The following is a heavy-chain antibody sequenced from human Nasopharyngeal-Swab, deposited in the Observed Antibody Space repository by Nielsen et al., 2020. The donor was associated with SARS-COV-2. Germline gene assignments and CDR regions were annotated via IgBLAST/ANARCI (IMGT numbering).Heavy chain of an antibody. D-gene: IGHD3-10*01. CDR3: ARDGDGSGFDY. V-gene: IGHV4-30-4*01. Sequence: WIRQPPGKGLEWIGYIYYSGSTYYNPSLKSRVTISVDTSKNQFSLKLSSVTAADTAVYYRARDGDGSGFDYWGQGTLVTVSS. CDR2: IYYSGST. J-gene: IGHJ4*02.